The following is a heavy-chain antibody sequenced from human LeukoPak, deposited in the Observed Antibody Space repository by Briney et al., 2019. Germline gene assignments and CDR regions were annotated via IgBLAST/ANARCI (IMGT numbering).Heavy chain of an antibody. CDR3: ASLPTDYYGSGSYYNGGY. J-gene: IGHJ4*02. CDR2: IIPIFGTA. CDR1: GGTFSSYA. D-gene: IGHD3-10*01. V-gene: IGHV1-69*05. Sequence: SVKVSCKASGGTFSSYAISWVRQAPGQGLEWMGGIIPIFGTANYAQKFQGRATITTDESTSTAYMELSSLRSEDTAVYYCASLPTDYYGSGSYYNGGYWGQGTLVTVSS.